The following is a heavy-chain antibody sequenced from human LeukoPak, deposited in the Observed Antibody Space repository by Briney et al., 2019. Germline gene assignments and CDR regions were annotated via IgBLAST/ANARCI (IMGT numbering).Heavy chain of an antibody. CDR1: GFTFSSYA. V-gene: IGHV3-30*04. Sequence: GGSLRFSCAASGFTFSSYAMHWVRQAPGKGLEWVAVISHDGSNKYYADSVKGRFTISRDNSENTLYLQMNSLRAEDTAVYYCAREGSAFGSGGWFDPWGQGTLVTVSS. D-gene: IGHD6-25*01. CDR3: AREGSAFGSGGWFDP. CDR2: ISHDGSNK. J-gene: IGHJ5*02.